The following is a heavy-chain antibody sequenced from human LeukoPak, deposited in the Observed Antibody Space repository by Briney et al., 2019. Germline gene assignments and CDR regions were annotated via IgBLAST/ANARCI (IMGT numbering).Heavy chain of an antibody. CDR3: ARGGDRRGFDY. CDR1: GGSISSGGYY. D-gene: IGHD1-14*01. CDR2: IYDSGST. Sequence: PSKTLSLTCTVSGGSISSGGYYWSWIRQHPGKGLEWIGYIYDSGSTYDNPSFKSRVTISVDTSKNHFSLRLSSVTAADTAVYYCARGGDRRGFDYWGQGTLVTVSS. V-gene: IGHV4-31*03. J-gene: IGHJ4*02.